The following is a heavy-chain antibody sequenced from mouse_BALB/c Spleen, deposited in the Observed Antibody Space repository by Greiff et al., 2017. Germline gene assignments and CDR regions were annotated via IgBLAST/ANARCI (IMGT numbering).Heavy chain of an antibody. Sequence: DVHLVESGGDLVKPGGSLKLSCAASGFTFSSYGMSWVRQTPDKRLEWVATISSGGSYTYYPDSVKGRFTISRDNAKNTLYLQMSSLKSEDTAMFYCARRFTTATSYFDYWGQGTTLTVSS. CDR2: ISSGGSYT. CDR1: GFTFSSYG. CDR3: ARRFTTATSYFDY. D-gene: IGHD1-2*01. V-gene: IGHV5-6*01. J-gene: IGHJ2*01.